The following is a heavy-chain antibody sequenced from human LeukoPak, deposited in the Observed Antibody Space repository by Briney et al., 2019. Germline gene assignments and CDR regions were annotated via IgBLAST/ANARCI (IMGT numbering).Heavy chain of an antibody. CDR1: GFTFSNAW. Sequence: GGSLRLSCAASGFTFSNAWMSWVRQAPGKGLEWVGRIKSKTDGGTTDYAAPVKGRFTISRDDSKNTLYLQMNSLKTEDTAAYYCTTVSIAVAGRAFYYYYGMDVWGKGTTVTVSS. D-gene: IGHD6-19*01. J-gene: IGHJ6*04. CDR2: IKSKTDGGTT. CDR3: TTVSIAVAGRAFYYYYGMDV. V-gene: IGHV3-15*01.